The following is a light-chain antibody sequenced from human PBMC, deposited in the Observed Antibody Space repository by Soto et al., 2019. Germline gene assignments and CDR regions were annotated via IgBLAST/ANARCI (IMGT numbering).Light chain of an antibody. V-gene: IGLV2-14*01. J-gene: IGLJ2*01. CDR1: SSDVGDYNY. Sequence: QSALTQPASVSGSPGQSITISCAGTSSDVGDYNYVSWYQQHPGKAPKLMIYEVSNRPSWVSNRFSGSKSGNTASLTISGLQAEDEADYYCSSYTTSSTLGVVFGGGTKLTVL. CDR3: SSYTTSSTLGVV. CDR2: EVS.